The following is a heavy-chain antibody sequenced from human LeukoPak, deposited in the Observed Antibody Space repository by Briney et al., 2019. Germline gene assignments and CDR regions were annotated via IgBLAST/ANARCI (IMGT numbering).Heavy chain of an antibody. CDR2: IWYDGNNR. V-gene: IGHV3-33*01. J-gene: IGHJ4*02. CDR1: GFTFSSYG. D-gene: IGHD4-17*01. Sequence: GMSLRLSCAASGFTFSSYGMHWVRQAPGKGLEWVAVIWYDGNNRYYADSVKGRFTISRDNSKNTVYLQMNSLRAEDTAVYFCARQMRDGDYDYWGQGTLVTVSS. CDR3: ARQMRDGDYDY.